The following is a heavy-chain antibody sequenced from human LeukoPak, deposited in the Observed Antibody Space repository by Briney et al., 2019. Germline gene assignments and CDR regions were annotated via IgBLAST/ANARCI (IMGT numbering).Heavy chain of an antibody. Sequence: GGSLRFSCAASGFTFSSYAMSWVRQAPGKGLEWVSAISGSGGSTYYADSVKGRFTISRDNSKNTLYLQMNSLRAEDTAVYYCAKRVVLMVYASGYFDYWGQGTLVTVSS. CDR3: AKRVVLMVYASGYFDY. CDR2: ISGSGGST. J-gene: IGHJ4*02. CDR1: GFTFSSYA. V-gene: IGHV3-23*01. D-gene: IGHD2-8*01.